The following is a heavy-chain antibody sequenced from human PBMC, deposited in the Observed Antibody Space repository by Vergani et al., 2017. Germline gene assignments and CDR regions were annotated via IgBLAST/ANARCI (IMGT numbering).Heavy chain of an antibody. V-gene: IGHV4-30-2*01. J-gene: IGHJ5*02. CDR3: ARGYSNYLDP. D-gene: IGHD4-11*01. CDR2: IYHSGST. Sequence: QLQRQESGSGLVKPSQTLSLTCAVSGGSISSGGYSWSWIRQPPGKGLEWIGYIYHSGSTYYNPSLKSRVTISVDRSKNQFSLKLSSVTAADTAVYYCARGYSNYLDPWGQGTLVTVSS. CDR1: GGSISSGGYS.